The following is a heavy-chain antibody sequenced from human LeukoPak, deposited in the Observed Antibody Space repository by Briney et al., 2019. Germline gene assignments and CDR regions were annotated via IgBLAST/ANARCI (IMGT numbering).Heavy chain of an antibody. Sequence: SVKVSCKASGGTFSSYAISWVRQAPGQGLEWMGRIIPILGIANYAQKFQGRVTITADKSTSTAYMELSSLRSGDTAVYYCASSYCSGGSCYLMYFDYWGQGTLVTVSS. V-gene: IGHV1-69*04. CDR1: GGTFSSYA. D-gene: IGHD2-15*01. CDR3: ASSYCSGGSCYLMYFDY. J-gene: IGHJ4*02. CDR2: IIPILGIA.